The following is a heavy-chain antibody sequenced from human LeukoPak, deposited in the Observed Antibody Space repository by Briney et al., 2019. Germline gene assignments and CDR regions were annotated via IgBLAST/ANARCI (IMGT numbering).Heavy chain of an antibody. D-gene: IGHD3-3*01. Sequence: SETLSLTCTVSGVSISSGGYYWSWIRQHPGKGLEWIGYIYYTGSTYYNPSLKSRVSISVDTSKNQFSLNLSSVTAADTAVYYCARSGYSNFDYWGQGTLVTVSS. V-gene: IGHV4-31*03. J-gene: IGHJ4*02. CDR2: IYYTGST. CDR3: ARSGYSNFDY. CDR1: GVSISSGGYY.